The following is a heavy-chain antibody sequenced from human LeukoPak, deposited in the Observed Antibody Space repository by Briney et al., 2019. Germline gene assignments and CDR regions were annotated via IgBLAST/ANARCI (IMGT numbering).Heavy chain of an antibody. Sequence: ASVKVFCKASGYTFTSYGISWVRQAPGQGLEWMGWISAYNGNTNYAQKLQGRVTMTTDTSTSTAYMELRSLRSGDTAVYYCARAIFGVVTRYYFDYWGQGTLVTVSS. CDR2: ISAYNGNT. J-gene: IGHJ4*02. CDR3: ARAIFGVVTRYYFDY. D-gene: IGHD3-3*01. V-gene: IGHV1-18*04. CDR1: GYTFTSYG.